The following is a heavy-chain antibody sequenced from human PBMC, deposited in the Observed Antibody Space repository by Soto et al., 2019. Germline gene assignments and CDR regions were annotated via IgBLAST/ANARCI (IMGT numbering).Heavy chain of an antibody. CDR3: ATSGVAVADTSVDY. J-gene: IGHJ4*02. Sequence: GGSLRLSCAASGFTFSNYGMHWVRQAPGKGLEWVAVISYDVSDKSYGDSVKGRFTISRDNSKNTLYLQMNTLRPEDTAVYYCATSGVAVADTSVDYWGQGTLVTVSS. D-gene: IGHD6-19*01. CDR1: GFTFSNYG. V-gene: IGHV3-30*03. CDR2: ISYDVSDK.